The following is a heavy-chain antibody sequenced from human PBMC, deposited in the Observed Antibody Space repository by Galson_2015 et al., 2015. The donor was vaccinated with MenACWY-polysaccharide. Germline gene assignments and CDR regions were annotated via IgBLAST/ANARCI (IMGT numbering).Heavy chain of an antibody. CDR3: ARDRYCSGGSCPVGMDV. Sequence: SVKVSCKASGGTFSSYAISWVRQAPGQGLEWMGRIIPILGIANYAQKFQGRVTITADKSTSTAYMELSSLRSEDTAVYYCARDRYCSGGSCPVGMDVWGQGTTVTVSS. D-gene: IGHD2-15*01. V-gene: IGHV1-69*04. CDR2: IIPILGIA. CDR1: GGTFSSYA. J-gene: IGHJ6*02.